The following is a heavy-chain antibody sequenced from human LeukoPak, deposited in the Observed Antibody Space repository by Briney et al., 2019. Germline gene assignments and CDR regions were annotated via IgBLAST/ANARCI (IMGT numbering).Heavy chain of an antibody. D-gene: IGHD3-22*01. J-gene: IGHJ4*02. CDR2: IYYSGST. CDR1: GGSINSSTSY. CDR3: ARLSIGRGYYYFGY. V-gene: IGHV4-39*01. Sequence: PSETLSLTCTVSGGSINSSTSYWGWIRQPSGKGLEWIGSIYYSGSTYYTPSLKSRVTISVNMSKNQFSLKLSSVTAADTAVYYCARLSIGRGYYYFGYWGQGTLVTVSS.